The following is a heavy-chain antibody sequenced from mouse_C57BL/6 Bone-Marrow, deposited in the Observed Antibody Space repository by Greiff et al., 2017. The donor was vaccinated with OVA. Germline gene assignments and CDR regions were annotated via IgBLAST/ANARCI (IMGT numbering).Heavy chain of an antibody. CDR3: ARRGVYYDGSSYVSDWYVDV. J-gene: IGHJ1*03. D-gene: IGHD1-1*01. CDR1: GYTFTSYW. V-gene: IGHV1-69*01. CDR2: IDPSDSYT. Sequence: VQLQQPGAELVMPGASVKLSCKASGYTFTSYWLHWVKQRPGQGLEWIGEIDPSDSYTNYNQKFKGKSTLTVDKYSSTAYMQLSSLTSEDSAVYYCARRGVYYDGSSYVSDWYVDVWGTGTTVTVSS.